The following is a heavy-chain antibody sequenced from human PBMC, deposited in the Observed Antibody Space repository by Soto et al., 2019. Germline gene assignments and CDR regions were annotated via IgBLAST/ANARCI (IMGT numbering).Heavy chain of an antibody. J-gene: IGHJ6*02. V-gene: IGHV4-59*01. CDR3: ARWWGTARGGATGRHYYSGMDL. CDR2: IYYSGST. Sequence: QVQLQESGPGLVKPSETLSLTCTVSGGSISSYYWSWIRQPPGKGLEWIGYIYYSGSTNYNPSLKSRVTISVDTSKIRCSLKLSAVTGADTAVYYCARWWGTARGGATGRHYYSGMDLWGQGTTVTVSS. D-gene: IGHD1-26*01. CDR1: GGSISSYY.